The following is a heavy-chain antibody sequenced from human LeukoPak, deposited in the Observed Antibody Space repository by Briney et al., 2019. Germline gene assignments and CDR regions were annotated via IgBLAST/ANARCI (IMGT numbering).Heavy chain of an antibody. CDR2: IYYSGST. J-gene: IGHJ5*02. V-gene: IGHV4-31*03. CDR3: ARNELRISPNWFDP. CDR1: GGSISSGGYY. D-gene: IGHD1-1*01. Sequence: SQTLSLTCTVSGGSISSGGYYWSWIRQHPGKGLEWIGYIYYSGSTYYNPSLKSRVTLSVDTSKNQFSLKLSSVTAADTAVYYCARNELRISPNWFDPWGQGTLVTVSS.